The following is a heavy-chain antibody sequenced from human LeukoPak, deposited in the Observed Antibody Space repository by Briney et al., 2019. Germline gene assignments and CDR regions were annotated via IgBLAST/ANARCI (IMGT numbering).Heavy chain of an antibody. Sequence: PGGSLRLSCAASGFTFSNAWMSWVRQAPGKGLEWVGRIKSKTDGGTTDYAAPVKGRFTISRDDSKNTLYLQMNSLKTEDTAVYYCTTTDTAMVIDGYYYYYYMDVWGKGTTVTISS. D-gene: IGHD5-18*01. V-gene: IGHV3-15*01. J-gene: IGHJ6*03. CDR1: GFTFSNAW. CDR3: TTTDTAMVIDGYYYYYYMDV. CDR2: IKSKTDGGTT.